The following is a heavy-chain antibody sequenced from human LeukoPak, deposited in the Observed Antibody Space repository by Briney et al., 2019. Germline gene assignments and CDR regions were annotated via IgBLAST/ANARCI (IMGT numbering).Heavy chain of an antibody. D-gene: IGHD2-2*01. V-gene: IGHV1-2*02. J-gene: IGHJ4*02. Sequence: ASVKVSCKASGYTFTGYYMHWVRQAPGQGLEWMGWINPNSGGTNYAQKFQGRVTMTRDTSISTAYMELSRLRSDDTAVYYCARAEGVPAETDFFDYWGRGPLVTVSS. CDR2: INPNSGGT. CDR3: ARAEGVPAETDFFDY. CDR1: GYTFTGYY.